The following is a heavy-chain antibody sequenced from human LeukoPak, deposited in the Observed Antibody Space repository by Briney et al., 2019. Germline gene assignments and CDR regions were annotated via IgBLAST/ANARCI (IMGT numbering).Heavy chain of an antibody. D-gene: IGHD1-20*01. CDR3: ARDYNWNFDY. V-gene: IGHV3-7*05. CDR1: GFTFSNYW. Sequence: PGGSLRLSCAASGFTFSNYWMSWVRQAPGKGLEWVADIKQDGTQKYYVDSVEGRFTISRDNAKNSLYLQMNSLRVEDTAVYYCARDYNWNFDYWGQGTLVTVSS. J-gene: IGHJ4*02. CDR2: IKQDGTQK.